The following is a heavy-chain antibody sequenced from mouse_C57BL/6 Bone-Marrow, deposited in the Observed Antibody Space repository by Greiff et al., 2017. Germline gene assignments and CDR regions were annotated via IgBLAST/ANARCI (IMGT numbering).Heavy chain of an antibody. Sequence: EVQLQQSGPELVKPGASVKISCKASGYTFTDYYMNWVKQSHGKSLEWIGDINPNNGGTSYNQKFKGKATLTVDKSSSTAYMELRSLPSEDSAVYCCARNGYLFDYWSQGTTLTVSS. D-gene: IGHD2-2*01. CDR3: ARNGYLFDY. J-gene: IGHJ2*01. V-gene: IGHV1-26*01. CDR1: GYTFTDYY. CDR2: INPNNGGT.